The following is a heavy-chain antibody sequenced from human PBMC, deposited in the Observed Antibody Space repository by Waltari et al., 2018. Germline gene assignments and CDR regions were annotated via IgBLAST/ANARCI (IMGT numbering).Heavy chain of an antibody. CDR3: VRYYTGVTYYSGFDY. Sequence: EVQLLDSGGGLVQPGGSLRLSCAASGFPFGSYAMSWVRQAPGKGLEWVSGMSGGGDRTFYADTVRGRFTISRDNSKNTLHLQMNSLRAEDTAMYYCVRYYTGVTYYSGFDYWGQGTLVTVSS. J-gene: IGHJ4*02. CDR1: GFPFGSYA. D-gene: IGHD2-15*01. V-gene: IGHV3-23*01. CDR2: MSGGGDRT.